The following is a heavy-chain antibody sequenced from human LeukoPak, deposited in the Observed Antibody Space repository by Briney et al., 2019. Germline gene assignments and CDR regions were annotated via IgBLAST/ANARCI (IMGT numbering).Heavy chain of an antibody. J-gene: IGHJ4*02. CDR1: GYTFTRYY. CDR2: INPNSGGT. CDR3: VRGSGYGDSPGLD. D-gene: IGHD4-17*01. Sequence: ASVKVSCKASGYTFTRYYIHWVRQAPGQGLEWMGRINPNSGGTNYAQQFQGRVTMTRDTSISTAYMEVVRLTSDDTAVYYCVRGSGYGDSPGLDWGQGTLVTVSS. V-gene: IGHV1-2*06.